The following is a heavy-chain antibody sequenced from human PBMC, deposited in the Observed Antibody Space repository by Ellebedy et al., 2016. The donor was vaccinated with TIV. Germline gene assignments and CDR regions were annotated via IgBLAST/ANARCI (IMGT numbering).Heavy chain of an antibody. CDR1: GASISSYY. CDR3: ARDPALPRGRFDT. V-gene: IGHV4-59*12. J-gene: IGHJ5*02. CDR2: VYYSGSP. Sequence: MPSETLSLTCTVSGASISSYYWSRIRQPPGKGLEYIGSVYYSGSPYYNPSLKSRVTVSVDTSKNQFSLNLSSVTAADTAVYYCARDPALPRGRFDTWGQGTLVTVSS.